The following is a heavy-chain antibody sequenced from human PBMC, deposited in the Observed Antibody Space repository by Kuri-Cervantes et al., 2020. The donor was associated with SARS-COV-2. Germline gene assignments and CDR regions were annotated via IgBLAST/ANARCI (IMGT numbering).Heavy chain of an antibody. D-gene: IGHD3-10*01. J-gene: IGHJ6*02. V-gene: IGHV1-2*04. CDR1: GYTFSVYY. CDR3: ARGMVRGVIQYYYYAMDV. Sequence: ASVKVSCKASGYTFSVYYMYWVRQAPGQGLEWMGWTNPNSGGTNYAQKFQGWVTMTRDTSISTAYMELSRLRSDDTAVYYCARGMVRGVIQYYYYAMDVWGQGTTVTVSS. CDR2: TNPNSGGT.